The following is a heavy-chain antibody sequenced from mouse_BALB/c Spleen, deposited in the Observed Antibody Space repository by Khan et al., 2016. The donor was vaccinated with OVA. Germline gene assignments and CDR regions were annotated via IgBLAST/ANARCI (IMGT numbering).Heavy chain of an antibody. D-gene: IGHD4-1*01. CDR3: AGGGWDVFAY. J-gene: IGHJ3*01. V-gene: IGHV1-77*01. Sequence: QVQLQQSGPELVKPGASVKMSCKASGYIFTDYVMNWVKQRTGQGLEWIGQIYPGSDSTYYNEKFKDKATLTADRSSSTVYMQLNSLTSEESAVYFCAGGGWDVFAYGGQGTLVTVSA. CDR1: GYIFTDYV. CDR2: IYPGSDST.